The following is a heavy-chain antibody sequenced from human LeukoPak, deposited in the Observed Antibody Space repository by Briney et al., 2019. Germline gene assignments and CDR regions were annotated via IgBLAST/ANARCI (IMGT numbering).Heavy chain of an antibody. Sequence: SETLSLTCTVSGGSISSYYWSWIRQPPGKGLEWIGYIYYSGSTNYNPSLKSRVTISVDTSKNQFSLKLSSVTAADTAVYYCARDDPVAGTIDYWGQGTLVTV. CDR1: GGSISSYY. D-gene: IGHD6-19*01. V-gene: IGHV4-59*01. J-gene: IGHJ4*02. CDR2: IYYSGST. CDR3: ARDDPVAGTIDY.